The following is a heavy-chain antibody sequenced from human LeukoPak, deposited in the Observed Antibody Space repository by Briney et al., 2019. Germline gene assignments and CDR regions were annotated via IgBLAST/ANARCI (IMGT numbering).Heavy chain of an antibody. CDR2: IRYDGSNK. Sequence: PGGSLRLSCAASGFTFSSYGMHWVRQAPGKGLEWVAFIRYDGSNKYYADSVKGRFTISRDNSKNTLYLQMNSLRAEDTAVYYCAKDSQYYYGSGYQYFDYWGQGTLVTVSS. J-gene: IGHJ4*02. CDR1: GFTFSSYG. D-gene: IGHD3-10*01. V-gene: IGHV3-30*02. CDR3: AKDSQYYYGSGYQYFDY.